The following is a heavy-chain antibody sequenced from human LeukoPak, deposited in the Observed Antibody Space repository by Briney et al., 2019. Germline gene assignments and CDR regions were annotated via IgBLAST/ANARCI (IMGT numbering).Heavy chain of an antibody. CDR1: GFTFSSYG. Sequence: GGSLRLSCAAPGFTFSSYGMHWVRQAPGKGLEWVAFIRYDGSNKYYADSVKGRFTISRDNSKNTLYLQMNSQRAEDTAVYYCAKDRGAPPAAMYYFDYWGQGTLVTVSS. V-gene: IGHV3-30*02. CDR2: IRYDGSNK. D-gene: IGHD2-2*01. J-gene: IGHJ4*02. CDR3: AKDRGAPPAAMYYFDY.